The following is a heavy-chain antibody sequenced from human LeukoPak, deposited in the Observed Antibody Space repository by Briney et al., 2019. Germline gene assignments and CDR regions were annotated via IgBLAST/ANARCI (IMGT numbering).Heavy chain of an antibody. CDR1: GGSITGYY. J-gene: IGHJ4*02. D-gene: IGHD1-26*01. Sequence: PSETLSLTCTVSGGSITGYYWNWIRQPAGKGLEWIGRIYTSGSTNSNPSLKSRVTISVDTSKNQFSLKLSSVTAADTAVYYCARDHGAGDFDYWGQGTLVTVSS. CDR3: ARDHGAGDFDY. CDR2: IYTSGST. V-gene: IGHV4-4*07.